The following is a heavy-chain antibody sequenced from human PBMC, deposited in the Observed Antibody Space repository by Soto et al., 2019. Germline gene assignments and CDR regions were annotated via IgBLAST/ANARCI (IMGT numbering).Heavy chain of an antibody. CDR3: ARSSLYSGWYPHYYYGMDV. CDR2: INPNSGGT. D-gene: IGHD6-19*01. V-gene: IGHV1-2*04. CDR1: GYTFTGYY. Sequence: ASVKVSCKASGYTFTGYYMHWVRQAPGQGLEWMGWINPNSGGTNYAQKFQGWVTMTRDTSISTAYMELSRLRSDDTAVYYCARSSLYSGWYPHYYYGMDVWGQGTTVTVSS. J-gene: IGHJ6*02.